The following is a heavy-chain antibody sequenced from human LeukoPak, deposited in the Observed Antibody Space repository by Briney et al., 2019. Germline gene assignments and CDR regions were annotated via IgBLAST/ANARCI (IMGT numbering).Heavy chain of an antibody. J-gene: IGHJ4*02. D-gene: IGHD3-9*01. Sequence: ASVKVSCKASRYTFTGYYMHWVRQAPGQGVKWMGWINPNSGGTNYAQKFQGRITMTRDTSISTAYMHLSTLRSADTAVYYCARSPHILSGENFDYWGQGTLLTVSS. CDR1: RYTFTGYY. CDR3: ARSPHILSGENFDY. V-gene: IGHV1-2*02. CDR2: INPNSGGT.